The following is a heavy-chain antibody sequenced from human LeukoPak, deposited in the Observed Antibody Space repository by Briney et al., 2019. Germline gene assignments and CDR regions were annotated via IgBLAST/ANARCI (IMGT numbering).Heavy chain of an antibody. V-gene: IGHV4-34*01. D-gene: IGHD3-3*01. CDR1: GGSFSGYY. CDR3: ARQGTAWSGPDY. CDR2: INHSGST. J-gene: IGHJ4*02. Sequence: XETLSLTCAVYGGSFSGYYWSWIRQPPGKGLEWIGEINHSGSTNYNPSLKSRVTISVDTSKNQFSLKLSSVTAADTAVYYCARQGTAWSGPDYWGQGTLVTVSS.